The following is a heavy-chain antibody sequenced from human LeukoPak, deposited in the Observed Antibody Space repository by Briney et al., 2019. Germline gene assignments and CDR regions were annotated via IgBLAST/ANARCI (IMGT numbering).Heavy chain of an antibody. CDR3: ARQGTTVTSNWFDP. CDR2: IYYTGST. J-gene: IGHJ5*02. Sequence: SETPSLTCTVSGGSISNYYWSWIRQPPGKGLELIGHIYYTGSTNYNPSLKSRVTISVDTSKNQFSLKLSSVTAADTAVYYCARQGTTVTSNWFDPWGQGTLVTVSS. D-gene: IGHD4-17*01. CDR1: GGSISNYY. V-gene: IGHV4-59*08.